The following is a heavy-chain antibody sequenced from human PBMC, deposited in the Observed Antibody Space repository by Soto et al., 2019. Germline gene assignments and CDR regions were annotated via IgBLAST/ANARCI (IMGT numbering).Heavy chain of an antibody. V-gene: IGHV4-31*03. CDR3: ARDREVDYGDYYYYYGMDV. CDR1: GGSISSGGYY. D-gene: IGHD4-17*01. J-gene: IGHJ6*02. CDR2: IYYSGST. Sequence: QVQLQESGPGLVKPSQTLSLTCTVSGGSISSGGYYWSWIRQHPGKGLEWIGYIYYSGSTYYNPSPKSRVTLSVDTSKNQFSLKLSSVTAADTAVYYCARDREVDYGDYYYYYGMDVWGQGTTVTVSS.